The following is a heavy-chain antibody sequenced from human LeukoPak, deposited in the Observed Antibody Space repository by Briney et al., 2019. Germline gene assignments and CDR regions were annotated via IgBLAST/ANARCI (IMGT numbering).Heavy chain of an antibody. CDR3: ARGPSGYHNT. CDR2: IRYDGSNK. J-gene: IGHJ4*02. CDR1: GFTFSSYG. Sequence: PGGSLRLSCAASGFTFSSYGMHWVRQAPGKGLEWAAFIRYDGSNKYYADSVKGRFTISRDNSKSTLYLQMNSLRAEDTAVYYCARGPSGYHNTGGQGTLVTVSS. D-gene: IGHD5-12*01. V-gene: IGHV3-30*02.